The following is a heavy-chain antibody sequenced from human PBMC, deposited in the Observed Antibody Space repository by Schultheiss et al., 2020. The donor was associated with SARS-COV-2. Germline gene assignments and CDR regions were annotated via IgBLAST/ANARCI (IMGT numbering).Heavy chain of an antibody. CDR3: ARAGGSGWYYTFDY. J-gene: IGHJ4*02. CDR2: IYSGGST. Sequence: GGSLRLSCAASGFTVSSNYMSWVRQAPGKGLEWVSVIYSGGSTYYADSVKGRFTISRDNSKNTLYLQMNSLRAEDTAVYYCARAGGSGWYYTFDYWGQGTLVTVSS. V-gene: IGHV3-53*01. D-gene: IGHD6-19*01. CDR1: GFTVSSNY.